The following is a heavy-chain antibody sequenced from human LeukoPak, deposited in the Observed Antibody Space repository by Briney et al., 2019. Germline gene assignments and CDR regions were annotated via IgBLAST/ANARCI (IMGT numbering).Heavy chain of an antibody. V-gene: IGHV3-9*01. CDR1: GFTFDDYA. Sequence: PGGSLRLSCAASGFTFDDYAMHWVRQAPGKGLEWVSGISWNSGSIGYADSVKGRFTISRDNAKNSLYLQMNSLRAEDTALYYCAKDPSSSWYARYGMDVWGQGTTVTVSS. J-gene: IGHJ6*02. CDR3: AKDPSSSWYARYGMDV. D-gene: IGHD6-13*01. CDR2: ISWNSGSI.